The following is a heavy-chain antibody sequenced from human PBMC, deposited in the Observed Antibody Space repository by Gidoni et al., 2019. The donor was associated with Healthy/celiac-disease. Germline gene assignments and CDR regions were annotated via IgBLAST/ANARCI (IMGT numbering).Heavy chain of an antibody. D-gene: IGHD3-22*01. CDR1: GYTFTSYY. J-gene: IGHJ4*02. CDR2: INPSGGST. V-gene: IGHV1-46*01. CDR3: ASSLSPNDSGGGRY. Sequence: VQSGAEAKKPGASVMVSCKASGYTFTSYYMHWVRQAPGQGLEWMGIINPSGGSTSYAQKFQGRVTMTRDTPTSTDYMELSSLRSEDTAVYYCASSLSPNDSGGGRYWGQGTLVTVSS.